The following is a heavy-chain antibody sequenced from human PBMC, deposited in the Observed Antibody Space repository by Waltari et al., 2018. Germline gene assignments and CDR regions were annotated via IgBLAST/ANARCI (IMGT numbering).Heavy chain of an antibody. CDR1: GGSISTNY. D-gene: IGHD6-6*01. Sequence: QVQLQESGPGLVKPSETLSLTCTVSGGSISTNYWSWIRQSPGKGLEWIGYIYGSGINNYNPSLKSRVTMSVDTPKSQISLKLYSVTAADTAVYYCARDGGSSSAFDIWGPGTMVTVSS. CDR2: IYGSGIN. J-gene: IGHJ3*02. V-gene: IGHV4-59*01. CDR3: ARDGGSSSAFDI.